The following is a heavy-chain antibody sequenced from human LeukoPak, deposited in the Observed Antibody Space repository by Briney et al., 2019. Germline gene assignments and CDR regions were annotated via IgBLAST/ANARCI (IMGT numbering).Heavy chain of an antibody. J-gene: IGHJ6*02. Sequence: PGGSLRLSCAASGFTFSSYWMSWVRQAPGKGLEWVANIEQDGSEKYYVDSVKGRFTISRDNAKNSLYLQMNSLRAEDTAVYYCARPQGLYYYGMDVWGQGTTVTVSS. V-gene: IGHV3-7*01. CDR1: GFTFSSYW. CDR3: ARPQGLYYYGMDV. CDR2: IEQDGSEK.